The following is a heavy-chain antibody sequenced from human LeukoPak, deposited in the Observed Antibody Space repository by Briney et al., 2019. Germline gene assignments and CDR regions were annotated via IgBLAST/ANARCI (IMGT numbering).Heavy chain of an antibody. Sequence: SETLSLTCAVYGGSFSGYYWSWIRQPPGKGLEWIGEINHSGSTNYNPSLKSRVTISVDTSKNQFSLKLSSVTAADTAVYYCARGRIAVAGTGYNYYYYMDVWGKGTTVTVSS. V-gene: IGHV4-34*01. CDR1: GGSFSGYY. J-gene: IGHJ6*03. CDR3: ARGRIAVAGTGYNYYYYMDV. D-gene: IGHD6-19*01. CDR2: INHSGST.